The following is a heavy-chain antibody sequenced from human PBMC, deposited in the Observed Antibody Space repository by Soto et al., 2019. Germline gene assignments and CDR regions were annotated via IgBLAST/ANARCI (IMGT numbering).Heavy chain of an antibody. Sequence: EVQLVESGGGLGQPGGSLRLSCAASGFTFSSYYMYWVRQAPGKGLVWVSRINSDGSTTSYADSVKGRFTISRDNAKNTLYLQMNSLRAEDTAVYYCARRTSRQGSWFDPWGQGTMVTVSS. J-gene: IGHJ5*02. D-gene: IGHD2-2*01. V-gene: IGHV3-74*01. CDR2: INSDGSTT. CDR3: ARRTSRQGSWFDP. CDR1: GFTFSSYY.